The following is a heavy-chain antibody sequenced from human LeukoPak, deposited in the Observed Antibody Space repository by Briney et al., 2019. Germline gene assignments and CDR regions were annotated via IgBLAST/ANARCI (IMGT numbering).Heavy chain of an antibody. CDR3: ARDGTGAALDV. CDR1: GFTFSGYE. Sequence: GGSLRLSCAASGFTFSGYEMNWVRQAPGKWLEWVSYISSSGSTIYYADSVKGRFTISRDNAKNSLYLQMNSLRAEDTAVYYCARDGTGAALDVWGKGTTVTISS. J-gene: IGHJ6*04. V-gene: IGHV3-48*03. D-gene: IGHD1-1*01. CDR2: ISSSGSTI.